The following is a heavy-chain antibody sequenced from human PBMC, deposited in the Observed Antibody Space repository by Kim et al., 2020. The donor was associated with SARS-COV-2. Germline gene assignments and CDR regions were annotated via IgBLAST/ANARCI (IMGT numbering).Heavy chain of an antibody. J-gene: IGHJ4*02. CDR3: ARRRAGASAHDC. V-gene: IGHV4-39*01. Sequence: YYNPYLKSRVTGSMDTSKNRFPLKLRSVTAADAAVYYCARRRAGASAHDCWGQGTLVTVSS. D-gene: IGHD2-21*01.